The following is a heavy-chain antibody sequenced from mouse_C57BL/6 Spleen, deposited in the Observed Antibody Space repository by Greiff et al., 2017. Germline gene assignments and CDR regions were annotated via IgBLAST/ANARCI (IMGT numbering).Heavy chain of an antibody. D-gene: IGHD6-5*01. CDR3: ARDYAAWFAY. J-gene: IGHJ3*01. Sequence: EVKLLESGGGLVKPGGSLKLSCAASGFTFSSYAMSWVRQTPEKRLEWVATISDGGSYTYYPDNVKGRFTISRDTSKNNLYLQMSHLKSEDTAMYYCARDYAAWFAYWGQGTLVTVSA. CDR2: ISDGGSYT. V-gene: IGHV5-4*01. CDR1: GFTFSSYA.